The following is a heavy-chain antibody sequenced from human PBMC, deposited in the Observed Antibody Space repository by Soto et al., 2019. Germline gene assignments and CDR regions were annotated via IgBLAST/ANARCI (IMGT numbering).Heavy chain of an antibody. CDR2: IYYSGST. J-gene: IGHJ6*02. Sequence: SETLSLTCTVSGGSVSSGSYYWSWIRQPPGKGLEWIGYIYYSGSTNYNPSLKSRVTISVDTSKNQFSLKLSSVTAADTAVYYCARGRGSSYYYYYYGMDVWGQGTMVTVSS. CDR3: ARGRGSSYYYYYYGMDV. V-gene: IGHV4-61*01. CDR1: GGSVSSGSYY. D-gene: IGHD2-2*01.